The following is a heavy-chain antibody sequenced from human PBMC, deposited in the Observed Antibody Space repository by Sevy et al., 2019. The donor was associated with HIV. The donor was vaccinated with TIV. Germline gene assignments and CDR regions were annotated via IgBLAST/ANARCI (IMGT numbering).Heavy chain of an antibody. J-gene: IGHJ6*02. Sequence: GGSLRLSCAASGFTFSDYYMNWIRQAPGKGLEWVSYISSSGSTIYYANSVKGRFTISRDNAKNSLYLQMNGLRAEDTAVYYCAREEEQWRGELANYGMDVWGQGTTVTVSS. D-gene: IGHD6-19*01. CDR2: ISSSGSTI. V-gene: IGHV3-11*01. CDR3: AREEEQWRGELANYGMDV. CDR1: GFTFSDYY.